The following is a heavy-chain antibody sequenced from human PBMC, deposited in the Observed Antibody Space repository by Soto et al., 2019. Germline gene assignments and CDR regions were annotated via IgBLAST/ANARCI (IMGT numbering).Heavy chain of an antibody. CDR2: INPSSGVT. CDR3: ARRLDTSGWILDY. D-gene: IGHD6-19*01. CDR1: GYTFTGYY. Sequence: ASVKVSCKASGYTFTGYYMHWVRQAPGQGLEWMGWINPSSGVTHYAQKFQGSVTMTTDTSISTAYMEVSRPRSADTAVYYCARRLDTSGWILDYWGQGTPVTVSS. V-gene: IGHV1-2*02. J-gene: IGHJ4*02.